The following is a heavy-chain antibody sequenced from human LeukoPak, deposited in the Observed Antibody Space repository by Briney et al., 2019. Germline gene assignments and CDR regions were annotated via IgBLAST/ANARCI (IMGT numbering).Heavy chain of an antibody. J-gene: IGHJ4*02. D-gene: IGHD6-19*01. CDR3: ARAPQFSSGWYGPFDY. CDR1: GYYFTNYW. CDR2: IYSGDSDT. Sequence: GESLKISCKGSGYYFTNYWIGWIRQMPGKGLEWMGIIYSGDSDTRYSPSFQGQVTISADRSISTAYLQWSSLKASDTAMYYCARAPQFSSGWYGPFDYWGQGSLVTVSS. V-gene: IGHV5-51*01.